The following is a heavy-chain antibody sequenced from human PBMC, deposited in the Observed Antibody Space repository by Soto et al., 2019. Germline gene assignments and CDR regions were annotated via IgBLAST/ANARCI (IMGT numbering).Heavy chain of an antibody. CDR2: ISWNSGSI. V-gene: IGHV3-9*01. J-gene: IGHJ5*02. CDR1: GFTFDDYA. Sequence: GGSLRLSCAASGFTFDDYAMHWVRQAPGKGLEWVSGISWNSGSIGYADSVKGRFTISRDNAKNSLYLQMNSLRAEDTASYYCAKGPRYSSGWPNWFDPWGQGTLVTVSS. D-gene: IGHD6-19*01. CDR3: AKGPRYSSGWPNWFDP.